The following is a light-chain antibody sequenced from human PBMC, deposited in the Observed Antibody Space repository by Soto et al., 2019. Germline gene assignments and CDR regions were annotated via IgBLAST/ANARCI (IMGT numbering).Light chain of an antibody. J-gene: IGKJ5*01. CDR1: QSFRGL. Sequence: EVVLTQSPVPLSVSPGERATLSCRASQSFRGLLAWYQQKPGQAPRLLIYEAYNRATGIPPRFSGSGSGTAFTLTISSLAPEDSAVYYCQQRHLWPITFGQGTRLDIK. CDR3: QQRHLWPIT. V-gene: IGKV3-11*01. CDR2: EAY.